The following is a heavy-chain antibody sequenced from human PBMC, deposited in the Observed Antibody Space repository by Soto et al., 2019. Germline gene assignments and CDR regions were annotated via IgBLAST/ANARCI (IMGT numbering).Heavy chain of an antibody. CDR3: AREASVLIPAAQPSRFDS. CDR2: ISPYSGYT. V-gene: IGHV1-18*01. D-gene: IGHD2-2*01. J-gene: IGHJ4*02. Sequence: ASVKVSCKGFGYIFMNYGINWVRQAPGQGLEWVGWISPYSGYTHSAQKFHGRLTLTTDTAASTAYMELRSLRSADTALYYCAREASVLIPAAQPSRFDSWGQGTLVTVSS. CDR1: GYIFMNYG.